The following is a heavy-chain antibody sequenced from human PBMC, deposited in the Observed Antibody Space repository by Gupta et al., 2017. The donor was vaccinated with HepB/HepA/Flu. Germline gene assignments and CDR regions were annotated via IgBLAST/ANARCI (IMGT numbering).Heavy chain of an antibody. V-gene: IGHV3-21*01. Sequence: EVQLVESGGGLVKPGGSLRLSCAASGFTFSSYSMNWVRQAPGKGLEWVSSISSSSSYIYYADSVKGRFTISRDNAKNSLYLQMNSLRAEDTAVYYCARDEDYGGNQEEDAFDIWGQGTMVTVSS. CDR3: ARDEDYGGNQEEDAFDI. CDR1: GFTFSSYS. CDR2: ISSSSSYI. D-gene: IGHD4-23*01. J-gene: IGHJ3*02.